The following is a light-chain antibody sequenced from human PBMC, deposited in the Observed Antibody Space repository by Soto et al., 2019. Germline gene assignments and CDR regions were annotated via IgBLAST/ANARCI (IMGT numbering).Light chain of an antibody. J-gene: IGLJ1*01. Sequence: QSALTQPASVSGSPGQSITVSCTGTSSDVGTYNYVSWYQQHPGKAPKLMLYEVSNRPSGVSNRFSGSKSANTASLTISGLQAEAEADYYCTSYTSITPYVFGTGTKVTVL. V-gene: IGLV2-14*01. CDR2: EVS. CDR1: SSDVGTYNY. CDR3: TSYTSITPYV.